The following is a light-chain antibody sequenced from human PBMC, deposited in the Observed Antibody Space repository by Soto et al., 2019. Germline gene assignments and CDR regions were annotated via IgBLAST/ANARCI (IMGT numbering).Light chain of an antibody. CDR1: SSNIGSNY. V-gene: IGLV1-47*02. J-gene: IGLJ3*02. CDR3: AAWDDILSGPNWL. Sequence: QSVLTQPPSASGTPGQRVTISCSGSSSNIGSNYVYWYQQLPGTAPKLLIYSNNQRPSGVPDRFSGSKSGTSASLAISGLRSEVEADYSCAAWDDILSGPNWLFCGGTKLTVL. CDR2: SNN.